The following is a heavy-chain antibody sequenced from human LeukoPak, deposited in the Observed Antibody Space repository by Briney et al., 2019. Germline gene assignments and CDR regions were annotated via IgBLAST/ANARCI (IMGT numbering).Heavy chain of an antibody. V-gene: IGHV3-43*01. CDR1: GFTFDDYT. D-gene: IGHD2-2*01. CDR3: AKDSLSSTSCYSDY. Sequence: GGSLRLSCAASGFTFDDYTMHWVRQAPGKGLEWVSLISWDGGSTYYADSVKGRFTISRDNSKNSLYLQMNSLRTEDTALYYCAKDSLSSTSCYSDYWGQGTLVTVSS. J-gene: IGHJ4*02. CDR2: ISWDGGST.